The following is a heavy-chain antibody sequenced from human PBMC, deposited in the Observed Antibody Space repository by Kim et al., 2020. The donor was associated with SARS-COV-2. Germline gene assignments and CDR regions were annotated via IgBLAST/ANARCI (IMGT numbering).Heavy chain of an antibody. V-gene: IGHV3-64*02. CDR3: AREGRHCSGTACYLFDY. Sequence: GGSLRLSCAASGFIFSTYAMHWVRQAPGKGPEYVSAINSNGADTYYADSVKGRFTISRDNSKNMLYLQMGSLRAEDVAVYYCAREGRHCSGTACYLFDYLGQGNLVSVSS. CDR2: INSNGADT. CDR1: GFIFSTYA. D-gene: IGHD2-2*01. J-gene: IGHJ4*02.